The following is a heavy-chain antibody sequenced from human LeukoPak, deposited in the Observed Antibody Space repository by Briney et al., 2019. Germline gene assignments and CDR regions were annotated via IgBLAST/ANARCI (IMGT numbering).Heavy chain of an antibody. Sequence: ASAKVSCKASGVTFTSHDYNWVRRATGQGLEWMGWMNPNSGNTGYAQKFQGRVTMTSATSITTVYMELRSLTSEATAVYYCARAARGAAAADDAFDIWGQGTMVTVSS. CDR1: GVTFTSHD. CDR3: ARAARGAAAADDAFDI. D-gene: IGHD6-13*01. J-gene: IGHJ3*02. CDR2: MNPNSGNT. V-gene: IGHV1-8*01.